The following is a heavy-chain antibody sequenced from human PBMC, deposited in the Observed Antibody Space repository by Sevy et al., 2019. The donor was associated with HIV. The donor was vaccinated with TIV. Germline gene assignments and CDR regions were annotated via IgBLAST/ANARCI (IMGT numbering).Heavy chain of an antibody. Sequence: GESLKISCAASGFTFSSYAMHWVRQAPGKGLEWVAVISYDGSNKYYADSVKGRFTISRDNSKNTLYLQMNSLRAEDTAVYYCARNIVVVPAADDYYYYYGMDVWGQGTTVTVSS. CDR2: ISYDGSNK. J-gene: IGHJ6*02. CDR1: GFTFSSYA. CDR3: ARNIVVVPAADDYYYYYGMDV. D-gene: IGHD2-2*01. V-gene: IGHV3-30*04.